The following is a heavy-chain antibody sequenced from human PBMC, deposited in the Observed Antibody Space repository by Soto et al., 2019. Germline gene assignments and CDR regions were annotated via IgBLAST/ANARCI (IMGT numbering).Heavy chain of an antibody. V-gene: IGHV1-3*01. D-gene: IGHD3-9*01. J-gene: IGHJ3*02. CDR1: GYTFTSYA. Sequence: QVQLVQSGAEVKKPGASVKVSCKASGYTFTSYAMHWVRQAPGQRLEWMGWINAGNGNTKYSQKFQGRVTITRDASASTAYMELSKLRSEDMAVYYCARLRVLRYCDWLFSADDALDIWGQGTMVTVSS. CDR2: INAGNGNT. CDR3: ARLRVLRYCDWLFSADDALDI.